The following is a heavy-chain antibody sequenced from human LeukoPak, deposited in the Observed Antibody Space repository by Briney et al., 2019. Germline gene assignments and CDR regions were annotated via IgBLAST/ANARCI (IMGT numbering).Heavy chain of an antibody. CDR3: ARARGSALDY. CDR1: GFTVSSNS. D-gene: IGHD3-10*01. Sequence: PGGSVRLSCAASGFTVSSNSMSWVRQAPGKGLEWVSVIYSGGRTYYADSVKGRFTISKDNSKNTLYLQMNSLRAGDTAVYYCARARGSALDYWGQGTLVTVSS. J-gene: IGHJ4*02. CDR2: IYSGGRT. V-gene: IGHV3-66*01.